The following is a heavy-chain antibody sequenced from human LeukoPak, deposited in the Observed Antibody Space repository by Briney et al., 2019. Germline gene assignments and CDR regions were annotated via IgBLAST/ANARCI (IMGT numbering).Heavy chain of an antibody. D-gene: IGHD6-13*01. J-gene: IGHJ4*02. CDR3: ARGRGPYIAANDIYDY. CDR2: IIPIFGTA. V-gene: IGHV1-69*13. CDR1: GGTFSSYA. Sequence: ASVKVSCKASGGTFSSYAISWVRQAPGQGLEWMGGIIPIFGTANYAQKFQGRVTITADESTSTAYMELSSLRSEDTAVYYCARGRGPYIAANDIYDYWGQGTLVTVSS.